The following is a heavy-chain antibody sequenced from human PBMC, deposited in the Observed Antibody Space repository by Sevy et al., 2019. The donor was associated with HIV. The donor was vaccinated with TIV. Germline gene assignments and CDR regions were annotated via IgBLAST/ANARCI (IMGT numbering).Heavy chain of an antibody. V-gene: IGHV4-39*01. CDR3: ARHPYGDYVGYFDP. CDR1: GGSISSSGYY. D-gene: IGHD4-17*01. J-gene: IGHJ5*02. Sequence: SETLSLTCTVSGGSISSSGYYWGWIRQPPGMGLEGLGSIYDSGSTYYNPSLKSRVTISVDTSKHQFCLKMNSVTAADTAVYYCARHPYGDYVGYFDPWGQGTLVTVSS. CDR2: IYDSGST.